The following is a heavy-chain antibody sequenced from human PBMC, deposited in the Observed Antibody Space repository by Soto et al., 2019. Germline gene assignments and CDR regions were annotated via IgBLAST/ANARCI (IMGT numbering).Heavy chain of an antibody. V-gene: IGHV5-51*01. CDR1: GYSFTGYW. Sequence: PGESLRISCKGSGYSFTGYWVGWVRQMPGKGLEWMGIIYPGDSDTRYSPSFQGQVTISADKSISTAYLQWSSLKASDTAMYYCARGGSYYDSSGYYPPQLRFYYYGMDVWGQGTTVTVSS. D-gene: IGHD3-22*01. J-gene: IGHJ6*02. CDR3: ARGGSYYDSSGYYPPQLRFYYYGMDV. CDR2: IYPGDSDT.